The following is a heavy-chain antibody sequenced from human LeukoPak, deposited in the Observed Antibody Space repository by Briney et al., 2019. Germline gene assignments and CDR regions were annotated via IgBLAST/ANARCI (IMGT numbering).Heavy chain of an antibody. D-gene: IGHD1-1*01. CDR2: IKEDGTEK. Sequence: GGSLRLTCAGSGFTFSDFWMTWVRQTPGKGLEWVANIKEDGTEKNLVDSVKGRFTISRDNTKNLLFLEMNNLRGDDTAIYYCVRESRPGGAMGLYHNLDYWGQGTLVAVSS. V-gene: IGHV3-7*01. CDR3: VRESRPGGAMGLYHNLDY. J-gene: IGHJ4*02. CDR1: GFTFSDFW.